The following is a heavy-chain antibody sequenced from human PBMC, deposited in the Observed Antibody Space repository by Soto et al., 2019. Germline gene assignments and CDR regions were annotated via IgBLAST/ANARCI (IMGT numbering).Heavy chain of an antibody. CDR1: GGIFTNNA. D-gene: IGHD5-18*01. CDR3: ATGGHNDGYNFYHGMDV. CDR2: VIPLFDTA. V-gene: IGHV1-69*01. J-gene: IGHJ6*02. Sequence: QVQGVQSGAEVKKPGSSVKVSCKVSGGIFTNNAISWVRQAPGQGLEWLGGVIPLFDTAYYAQIFRGRLRISADGVTTTAYMELSGLTSADTAVYFCATGGHNDGYNFYHGMDVWGQGTTVTVS.